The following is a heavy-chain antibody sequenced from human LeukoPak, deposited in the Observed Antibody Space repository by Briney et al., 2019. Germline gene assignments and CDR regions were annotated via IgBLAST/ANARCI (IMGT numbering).Heavy chain of an antibody. CDR3: AKRSSDYYGSSGYYFDF. Sequence: GGSLRLSCAASGLTFSSYAMNWVRQAPGQGLEWVAAISGSGDSVYYADSVKGRFTISRDNSKNTLYLQRNTLRAEDTAVYYCAKRSSDYYGSSGYYFDFWGQGTLVTVSS. V-gene: IGHV3-23*01. J-gene: IGHJ4*02. CDR2: ISGSGDSV. D-gene: IGHD3-22*01. CDR1: GLTFSSYA.